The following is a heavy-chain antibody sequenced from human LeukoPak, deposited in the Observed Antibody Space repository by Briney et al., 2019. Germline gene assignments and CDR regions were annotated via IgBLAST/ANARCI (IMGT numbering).Heavy chain of an antibody. D-gene: IGHD3-16*02. CDR2: MSGDGSKT. V-gene: IGHV3-30*04. CDR1: EFSFSSYS. J-gene: IGHJ4*02. Sequence: TGGSLRLSCEAYEFSFSSYSMHWVRQTPDKGLDWLAVMSGDGSKTFYADSVKGQFTISRDNSKNTLYLQMTSLRAEDTAVYYCARNRWIDYLGQGTLVTVSS. CDR3: ARNRWIDY.